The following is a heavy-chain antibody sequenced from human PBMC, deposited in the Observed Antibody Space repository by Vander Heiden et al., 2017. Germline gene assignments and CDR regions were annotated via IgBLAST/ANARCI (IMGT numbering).Heavy chain of an antibody. CDR3: ASVPDDYRREKYISEY. CDR1: GGSISSGGYY. D-gene: IGHD4-17*01. V-gene: IGHV4-31*03. CDR2: IHSSGST. Sequence: QVQLQESGPGLVKPAQTLSLTCTVSGGSISSGGYYWSWIRKLPGKGLEWIGYIHSSGSTSYNPSLKSRVAISVGTSKKEHFSLNLNSVTAADTAVYYCASVPDDYRREKYISEYWGQGTLVTVSS. J-gene: IGHJ4*02.